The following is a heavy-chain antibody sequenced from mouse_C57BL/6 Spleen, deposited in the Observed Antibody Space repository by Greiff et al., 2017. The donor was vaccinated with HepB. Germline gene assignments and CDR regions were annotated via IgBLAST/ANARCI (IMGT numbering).Heavy chain of an antibody. Sequence: VQLQQSGPELVKPGASVKISCKASGYAFSSSWMNWVKQRPGKGLEWIGRIYPGDGDTNYNGKFKGKATLTADKSSSTAYMQLSSLTSEDSAVYFCARSGYGRVYWYFDVWGTGTTVTVSS. J-gene: IGHJ1*03. D-gene: IGHD2-14*01. CDR1: GYAFSSSW. CDR2: IYPGDGDT. CDR3: ARSGYGRVYWYFDV. V-gene: IGHV1-82*01.